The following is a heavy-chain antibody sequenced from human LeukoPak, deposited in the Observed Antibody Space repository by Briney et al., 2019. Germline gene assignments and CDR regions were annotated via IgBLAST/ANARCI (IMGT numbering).Heavy chain of an antibody. V-gene: IGHV1-2*02. CDR3: ARVKRWFGEEALDI. CDR1: GYTFTGYY. Sequence: ASVKVSCKATGYTFTGYYMHWVRQAAGQGGAWMGCINYNNGCTNYAHKFKGRVNMTRDTSISTAYMELRRLRSDDTAVYYCARVKRWFGEEALDIWGQGTKVTVSS. J-gene: IGHJ3*02. CDR2: INYNNGCT. D-gene: IGHD3-10*01.